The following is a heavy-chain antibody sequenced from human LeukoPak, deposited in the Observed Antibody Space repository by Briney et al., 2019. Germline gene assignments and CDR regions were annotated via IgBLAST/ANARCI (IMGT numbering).Heavy chain of an antibody. D-gene: IGHD3-16*01. CDR1: GYTFTSYG. CDR2: ISAYNGNT. CDR3: ARCLVSGERQGDCDY. J-gene: IGHJ4*02. Sequence: ASVKVSCKASGYTFTSYGISWVRQAPGQGLEWMGWISAYNGNTNYAQKLQGRVTMTTDTSTSTAYMELSSLRSEDTAVYYCARCLVSGERQGDCDYWGQGTLVTVSS. V-gene: IGHV1-18*01.